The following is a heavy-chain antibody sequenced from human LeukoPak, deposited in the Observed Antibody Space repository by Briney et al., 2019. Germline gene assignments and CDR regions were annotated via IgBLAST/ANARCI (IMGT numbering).Heavy chain of an antibody. J-gene: IGHJ4*02. CDR1: GFTFSSYA. V-gene: IGHV3-23*01. Sequence: PGGSLRLSGAASGFTFSSYAMSWVRQAPGKGLEWVSAISGSGGGTYYADSVEGRFTISRDNSKNTLYLQMNSLRAEDTAVYYCARTRCSGGSCYRPPDCWGQGTLVTVSS. CDR2: ISGSGGGT. CDR3: ARTRCSGGSCYRPPDC. D-gene: IGHD2-15*01.